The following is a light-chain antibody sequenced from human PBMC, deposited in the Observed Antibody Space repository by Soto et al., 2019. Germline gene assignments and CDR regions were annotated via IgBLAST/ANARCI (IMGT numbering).Light chain of an antibody. Sequence: QSALTQPASVSGSPGQSITISCTGTSSDIGRYNYLSWYQQYPGKAPKFMIYDVSNRPSGVSNRFSGSKSGNTASLTISGLQAEDEADYYCSSYISSSTYVFGTGTKVTVL. CDR2: DVS. J-gene: IGLJ1*01. CDR1: SSDIGRYNY. V-gene: IGLV2-14*01. CDR3: SSYISSSTYV.